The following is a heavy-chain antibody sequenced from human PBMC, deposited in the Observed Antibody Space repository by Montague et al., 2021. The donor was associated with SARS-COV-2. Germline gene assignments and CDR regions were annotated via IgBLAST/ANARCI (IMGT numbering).Heavy chain of an antibody. Sequence: SETLSLTCAVYGGSVSDYHWSWIRQPPGKGLEWIGEINHSGSTNXNPSLKSRVTTSVDTSKNQFSLKLTSVTAADTAVYYCARGPRITMIVVVITDIWFDPWGQGTLVTVSS. D-gene: IGHD3-22*01. J-gene: IGHJ5*02. CDR3: ARGPRITMIVVVITDIWFDP. V-gene: IGHV4-34*01. CDR1: GGSVSDYH. CDR2: INHSGST.